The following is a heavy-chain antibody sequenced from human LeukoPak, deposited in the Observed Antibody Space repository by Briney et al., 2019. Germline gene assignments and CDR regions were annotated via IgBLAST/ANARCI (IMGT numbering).Heavy chain of an antibody. D-gene: IGHD6-19*01. CDR3: ATHRRSSGWYFDY. J-gene: IGHJ4*02. CDR1: GGSISSYY. CDR2: IYYSGST. Sequence: SETLSLTCTVSGGSISSYYWSWIRQPPGKGLEWIGYIYYSGSTNYNPSLKSRVTISVDTSKNQFSLKLSSVTAADTAVYYCATHRRSSGWYFDYWGQGTLVTVSS. V-gene: IGHV4-59*08.